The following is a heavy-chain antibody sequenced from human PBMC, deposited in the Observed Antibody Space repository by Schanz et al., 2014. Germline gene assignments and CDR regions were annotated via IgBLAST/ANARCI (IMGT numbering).Heavy chain of an antibody. V-gene: IGHV3-23*01. D-gene: IGHD5-12*01. CDR3: ARKVVATIGGYYDN. CDR1: GFAFSSYG. Sequence: EVQLLESGGGLVQPGGSLRLSCLASGFAFSSYGMNWLRQAPGKGLEWVSGITGASDHIDYAESVRGRFTISRDNAENTLFLQMNSLRAEDTAVYYCARKVVATIGGYYDNWGQGTLVIVSS. J-gene: IGHJ4*02. CDR2: ITGASDHI.